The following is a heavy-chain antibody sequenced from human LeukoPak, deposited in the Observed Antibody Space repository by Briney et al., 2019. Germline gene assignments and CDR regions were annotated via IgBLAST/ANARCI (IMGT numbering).Heavy chain of an antibody. Sequence: SETLPLTCTVSGGSISSSSYYWGWIRQPPGKGLEYIGSIYYSGSTYYNPSLKSRVTISVDTSKNQFSLKLNSVTAADTAVYYCAREMTTHTNYFDYWGQGTLVTVSS. D-gene: IGHD4-17*01. V-gene: IGHV4-39*07. CDR1: GGSISSSSYY. CDR3: AREMTTHTNYFDY. CDR2: IYYSGST. J-gene: IGHJ4*02.